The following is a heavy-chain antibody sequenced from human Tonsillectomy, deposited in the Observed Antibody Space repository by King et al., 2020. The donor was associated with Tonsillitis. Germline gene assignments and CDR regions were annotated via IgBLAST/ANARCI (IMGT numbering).Heavy chain of an antibody. CDR1: GGSISSGDYY. J-gene: IGHJ6*03. Sequence: QLQESGPGLVKPSQTLSLTCTVSGGSISSGDYYWSWIRQHPGKGLEWIGYIYYSGTTYYNPSLKSRVTISLDTSKNHFSLKLSSVTAADTAVYFCARDSRPYYYYYMDVWGKGTTVTVSS. CDR3: ARDSRPYYYYYMDV. V-gene: IGHV4-31*03. CDR2: IYYSGTT.